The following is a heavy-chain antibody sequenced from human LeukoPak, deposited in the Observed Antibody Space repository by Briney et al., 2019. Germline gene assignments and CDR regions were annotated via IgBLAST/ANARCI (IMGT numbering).Heavy chain of an antibody. V-gene: IGHV1-8*01. J-gene: IGHJ6*03. CDR1: GYSFTSYD. CDR3: ARVYSNYFGYYYNYMDA. CDR2: MNPNSGNT. D-gene: IGHD4-11*01. Sequence: ASVKVSCKASGYSFTSYDINWVRQPTGQGLEWMGWMNPNSGNTGYAQKFQGRVTMTRNTSISTAYMELSSLRSEDTAVYYCARVYSNYFGYYYNYMDAWGKGTTVTVSS.